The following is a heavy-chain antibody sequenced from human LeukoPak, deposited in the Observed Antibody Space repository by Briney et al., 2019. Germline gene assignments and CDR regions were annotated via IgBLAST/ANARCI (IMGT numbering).Heavy chain of an antibody. CDR1: GFTFSSYS. CDR3: ARGRPSYYYDSSVDY. V-gene: IGHV3-21*01. D-gene: IGHD3-22*01. Sequence: GGSLRLYCAASGFTFSSYSMNWVRQAPGKGLEWVSSISSSSSYIYYADSVKGRFTISRDNAKNSLYLQMNCLRAEDTAVYYCARGRPSYYYDSSVDYWGQGTLVTVSS. J-gene: IGHJ4*02. CDR2: ISSSSSYI.